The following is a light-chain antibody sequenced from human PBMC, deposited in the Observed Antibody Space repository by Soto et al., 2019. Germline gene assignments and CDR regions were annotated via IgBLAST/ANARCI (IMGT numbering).Light chain of an antibody. V-gene: IGKV3-11*01. Sequence: VLAQSPATLSLSPGERATLSCRASQYVSGYLAWYQQKPGQAPRLLIYDTSNRATGVPGRFSGSGSGTDFTLTISSLQSEDFAVYYCQQYNNWPWTFGQGTTVDIK. CDR2: DTS. CDR3: QQYNNWPWT. J-gene: IGKJ1*01. CDR1: QYVSGY.